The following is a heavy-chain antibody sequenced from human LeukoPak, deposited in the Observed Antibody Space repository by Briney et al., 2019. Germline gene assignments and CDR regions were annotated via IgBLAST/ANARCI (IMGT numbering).Heavy chain of an antibody. Sequence: PSQTLSLTCAVSGGSISSGGYSWSWIRQPPGKGLEWIGYIYHSGSTYYNPSLKSRVTISVDRSKNQFSLKLSSVTDADTAVYYCARGMEGRNYDFWSGYSKWFDPWGQGTLVTVSS. V-gene: IGHV4-30-2*01. CDR3: ARGMEGRNYDFWSGYSKWFDP. CDR2: IYHSGST. CDR1: GGSISSGGYS. J-gene: IGHJ5*02. D-gene: IGHD3-3*01.